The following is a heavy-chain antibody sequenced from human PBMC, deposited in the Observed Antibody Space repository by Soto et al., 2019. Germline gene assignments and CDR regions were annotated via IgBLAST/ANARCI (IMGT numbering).Heavy chain of an antibody. Sequence: QTLSLTSAISGDSVSSNGAAWNWIRQSPSRGLEWLGRTYYRSKWYKEYAASVKSRITINPDTSKNQFSLQLNSMSPVDTAVSYCARSVGWLDPWGQGSLVTVSS. CDR3: ARSVGWLDP. D-gene: IGHD1-26*01. CDR2: TYYRSKWYK. V-gene: IGHV6-1*01. J-gene: IGHJ5*02. CDR1: GDSVSSNGAA.